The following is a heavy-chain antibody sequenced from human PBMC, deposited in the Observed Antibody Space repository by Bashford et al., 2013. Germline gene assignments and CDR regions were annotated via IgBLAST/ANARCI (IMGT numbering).Heavy chain of an antibody. J-gene: IGHJ4*02. CDR1: GYTFTNYY. CDR3: AKISSYYDSSSYLEY. D-gene: IGHD3-22*01. V-gene: IGHV1-46*01. Sequence: ASVKVSCKASGYTFTNYYMYWVRQAPGQGLEWMGIINPSGGGTDYAQKFQGRVTMTRDTSTSTVFMELSSLRSEDTAVYYCAKISSYYDSSSYLEYWGQGTLVTVSS. CDR2: INPSGGGT.